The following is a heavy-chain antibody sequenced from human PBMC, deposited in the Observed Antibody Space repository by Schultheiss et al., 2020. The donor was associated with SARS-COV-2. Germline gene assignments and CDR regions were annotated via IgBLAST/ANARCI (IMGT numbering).Heavy chain of an antibody. D-gene: IGHD5-18*01. CDR1: GYTFTSYG. CDR3: ARVRFWDTATPEGGMDV. Sequence: ASVKVSCKASGYTFTSYGISWVRQAPGQGLEWMGWISAYNGNTNYAQKLQGRVTMTTDTSTSTAYMELRSLRSDDTAVYYCARVRFWDTATPEGGMDVWGQGTTVTVS. J-gene: IGHJ6*02. V-gene: IGHV1-18*01. CDR2: ISAYNGNT.